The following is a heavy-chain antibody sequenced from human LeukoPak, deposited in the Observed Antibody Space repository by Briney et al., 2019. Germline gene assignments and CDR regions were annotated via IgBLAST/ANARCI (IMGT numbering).Heavy chain of an antibody. CDR1: GYTFTDYY. CDR2: INPNSGGT. D-gene: IGHD4-23*01. J-gene: IGHJ5*02. Sequence: ASVKVSCKASGYTFTDYYMHWVRQAPGQGLEWMGWINPNSGGTNYAQKFQGRVTMTRDTSISTAYMELSRLRSDDTAVYYCARDRSSGNRGGWFDPWGQGTLVTVSS. V-gene: IGHV1-2*02. CDR3: ARDRSSGNRGGWFDP.